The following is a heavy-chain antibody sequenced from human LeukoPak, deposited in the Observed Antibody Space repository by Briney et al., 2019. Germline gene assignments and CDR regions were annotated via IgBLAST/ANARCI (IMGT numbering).Heavy chain of an antibody. CDR2: INPNSGGT. Sequence: GASVTVSYTASGYTFSGFYMHWVRQAPGQGLGWLGWINPNSGGTNYSQKLPGWVTMTRDTSISTAYMELSRLRSDDTAEYYCARDSKRLKLGWQQLVHGHYYYYGMDVWGKGTTVTVSS. D-gene: IGHD6-13*01. CDR3: ARDSKRLKLGWQQLVHGHYYYYGMDV. J-gene: IGHJ6*04. CDR1: GYTFSGFY. V-gene: IGHV1-2*04.